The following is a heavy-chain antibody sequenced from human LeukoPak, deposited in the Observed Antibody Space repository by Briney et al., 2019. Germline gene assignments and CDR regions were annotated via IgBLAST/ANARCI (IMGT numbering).Heavy chain of an antibody. D-gene: IGHD3-22*01. CDR2: MYYSGST. CDR3: ARPYYYDSRIDP. V-gene: IGHV4-30-4*01. J-gene: IGHJ5*02. Sequence: SETLSLTCTVSGGSISSGDYYWSWIRLPPGKGLEWIAYMYYSGSTYYNPSLKSRVTMSADTSKNQLSLKLSSVTAADTAVYYCARPYYYDSRIDPWGQGILVTVSS. CDR1: GGSISSGDYY.